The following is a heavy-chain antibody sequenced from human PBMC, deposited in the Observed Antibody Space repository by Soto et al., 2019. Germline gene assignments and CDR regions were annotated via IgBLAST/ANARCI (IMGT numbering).Heavy chain of an antibody. V-gene: IGHV4-59*08. D-gene: IGHD2-8*01. J-gene: IGHJ6*03. CDR2: THYSGGA. CDR1: GGSFSDSY. Sequence: QVQLHESGPGLVKPSETLSLTCTVSGGSFSDSYWSWIRQPPGKGLEWVGYTHYSGGAIYSPSLRTRVIMSVDTSKKQIYLRLNSGTAADTAVYYCASGRPSTDCSSGVCYPVAGYFYMDVWGKGTVVSVSS. CDR3: ASGRPSTDCSSGVCYPVAGYFYMDV.